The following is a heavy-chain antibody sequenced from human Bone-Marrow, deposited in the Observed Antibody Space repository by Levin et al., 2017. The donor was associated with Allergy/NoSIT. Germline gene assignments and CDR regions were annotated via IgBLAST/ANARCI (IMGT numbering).Heavy chain of an antibody. J-gene: IGHJ4*02. CDR3: ARDHGYGDYVPDYFDY. CDR1: GFTFSSYS. CDR2: ISSSSSYI. V-gene: IGHV3-21*01. D-gene: IGHD4-17*01. Sequence: GESLKISCAASGFTFSSYSMNWVRQAPGKGLEWVSSISSSSSYIYYADSVKGRFTISRDNAKNSLYLQMNSLRAEDTAVYYCARDHGYGDYVPDYFDYWGQGTLVTVSS.